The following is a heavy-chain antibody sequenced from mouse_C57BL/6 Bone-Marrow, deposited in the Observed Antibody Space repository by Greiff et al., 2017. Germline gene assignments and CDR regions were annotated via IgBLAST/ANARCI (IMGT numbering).Heavy chain of an antibody. D-gene: IGHD1-1*01. CDR2: IDPENGDT. J-gene: IGHJ2*01. V-gene: IGHV14-4*01. Sequence: EVQLQQSGAELVRPGASVKLSCTASGFNIKDDYMHWVKQRPEQGLEWIGWIDPENGDTEYASKFQGKATITADTSSNTAYLQLSTLTSVDTAVYYCTSITTVPFDYWGQGTTLTVSS. CDR3: TSITTVPFDY. CDR1: GFNIKDDY.